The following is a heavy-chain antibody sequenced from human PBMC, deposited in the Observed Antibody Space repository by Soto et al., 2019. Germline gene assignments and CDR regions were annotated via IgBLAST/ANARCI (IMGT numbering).Heavy chain of an antibody. CDR2: ISGSGDRT. J-gene: IGHJ6*02. Sequence: SLRLSCAASGFTLSSYAMNWVRQAPGKGLERVSAISGSGDRTYYADSVKGRFTVSRDNSKNTLYLQMNSLRAEDTAVYYCAKAVVAGTTKNYYGMDVWGRGTTVTVSS. V-gene: IGHV3-23*01. D-gene: IGHD1-7*01. CDR1: GFTLSSYA. CDR3: AKAVVAGTTKNYYGMDV.